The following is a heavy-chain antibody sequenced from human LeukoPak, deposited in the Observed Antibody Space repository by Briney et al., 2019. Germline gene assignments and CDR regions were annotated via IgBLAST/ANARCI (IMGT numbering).Heavy chain of an antibody. CDR3: VRVHARLYSSSSWFDY. J-gene: IGHJ4*02. CDR2: ISAYNGNT. Sequence: GASVKVSCKASGYTFTSYGISWVRQAPGQGLEWMGWISAYNGNTNYAQKLQGRVTMTTDTSTSTAYMELSRLRSDDTAVYYCVRVHARLYSSSSWFDYWGQGTLVTVSS. D-gene: IGHD6-6*01. CDR1: GYTFTSYG. V-gene: IGHV1-18*01.